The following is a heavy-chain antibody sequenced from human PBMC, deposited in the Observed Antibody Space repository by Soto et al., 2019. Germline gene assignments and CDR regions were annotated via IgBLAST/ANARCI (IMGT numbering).Heavy chain of an antibody. CDR1: GGSISSGGYY. CDR2: IYYSGST. V-gene: IGHV4-31*03. Sequence: SETLSLTCTVSGGSISSGGYYWGWIRQHPGKGLEWIGYIYYSGSTYYNPSLKSRVTISVDTSKNQFSLKLSSVTAADTAVYYCARVTGRTMVRVVIVRSYYYYGMDGWGQGTTVTVSS. CDR3: ARVTGRTMVRVVIVRSYYYYGMDG. J-gene: IGHJ6*02. D-gene: IGHD3-10*01.